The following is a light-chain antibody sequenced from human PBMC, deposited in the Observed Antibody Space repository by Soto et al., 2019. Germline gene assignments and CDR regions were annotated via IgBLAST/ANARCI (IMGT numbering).Light chain of an antibody. V-gene: IGKV3-15*01. CDR3: QQYNSWLWT. CDR2: GAS. J-gene: IGKJ1*01. CDR1: QAISSN. Sequence: EIVMTQSPATLSVTRGERATLSCRANQAISSNLAWYQQKPGQAPRLLIYGASTRATGIPARFSGSGSGTEFTLIISSLQSEDSAVYYCQQYNSWLWTFGQGTKVDIK.